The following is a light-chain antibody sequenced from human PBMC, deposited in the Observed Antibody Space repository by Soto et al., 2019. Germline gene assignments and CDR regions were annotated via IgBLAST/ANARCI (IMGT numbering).Light chain of an antibody. CDR2: GAS. Sequence: EIVLTQSPGTLSLSPGERATLSCRASQSVSSSYLAWYQQKPGQAPRLLIYGASSRATGIPDRFSGSGSGTDFTLTISRLEPGDFAVYYCQQYGSSHLFTFGPGTKVDIK. V-gene: IGKV3-20*01. J-gene: IGKJ3*01. CDR3: QQYGSSHLFT. CDR1: QSVSSSY.